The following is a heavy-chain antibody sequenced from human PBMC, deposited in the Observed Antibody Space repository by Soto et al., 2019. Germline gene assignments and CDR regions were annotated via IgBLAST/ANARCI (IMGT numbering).Heavy chain of an antibody. CDR2: ISYDGSNT. CDR3: ASDLGAYSSSGRYYYGMDV. D-gene: IGHD6-13*01. Sequence: QVQLVESGGGVVQPGRSLRLSCAASGFNFSSYAMHWVRQAPGKGLEWVAVISYDGSNTYYADSVKCRVTISRDNSKNTLYLQMKSQRAEDTAVYYCASDLGAYSSSGRYYYGMDVWGQGTTVTVSS. CDR1: GFNFSSYA. J-gene: IGHJ6*02. V-gene: IGHV3-30-3*01.